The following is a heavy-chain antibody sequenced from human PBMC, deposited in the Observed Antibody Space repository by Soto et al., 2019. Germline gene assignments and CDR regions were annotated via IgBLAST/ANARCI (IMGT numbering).Heavy chain of an antibody. J-gene: IGHJ4*02. CDR2: IKSKTDGGTT. D-gene: IGHD3-10*01. CDR3: TTSPEQVRGVILYYFDY. Sequence: EVQLVESGGGLVKPGGSLRLSCAASGFTFSNAWMSWVRQAPGKGLEWVGRIKSKTDGGTTDYAAPVKGRFTISRDDSKNTLYLQMNSLKTEDTAVYYCTTSPEQVRGVILYYFDYWGQGTLVTVSS. CDR1: GFTFSNAW. V-gene: IGHV3-15*01.